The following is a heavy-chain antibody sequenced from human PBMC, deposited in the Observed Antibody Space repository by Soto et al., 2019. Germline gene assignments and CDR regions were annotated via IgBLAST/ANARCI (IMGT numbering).Heavy chain of an antibody. CDR3: AKAQGGSYFDY. CDR1: GFTFSSNA. CDR2: ISSSGGST. V-gene: IGHV3-23*01. J-gene: IGHJ4*02. D-gene: IGHD2-15*01. Sequence: TGGSLRLSCAASGFTFSSNAMSWVRQASGKGLEWVSGISSSGGSTYYADSVKGRFTISRDNSKNMLYLQMNNLRAEDTAVYYCAKAQGGSYFDYWGQGPLVTVSS.